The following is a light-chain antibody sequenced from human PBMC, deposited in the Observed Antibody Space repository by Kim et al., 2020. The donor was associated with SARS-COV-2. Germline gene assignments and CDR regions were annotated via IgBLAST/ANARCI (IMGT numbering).Light chain of an antibody. Sequence: GQSITISCTGTSSHVGGYNYVSWYQQHPGKAPKLMIYDVSNRPSGVSNRFSGSKSGNTASLAISGLQAEDEADYYCSSYTSSSTNVFGTGTKVTVL. V-gene: IGLV2-14*03. CDR3: SSYTSSSTNV. J-gene: IGLJ1*01. CDR1: SSHVGGYNY. CDR2: DVS.